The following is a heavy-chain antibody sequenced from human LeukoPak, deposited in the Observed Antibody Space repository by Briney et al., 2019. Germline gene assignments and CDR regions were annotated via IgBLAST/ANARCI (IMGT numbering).Heavy chain of an antibody. Sequence: GASLKISCKGSGYSFTSNWIDWVRQMPGKGLEWMGIIFPSDSDTRYSPSFEGQVTISVDKSINTAFLQWSSLKASDTAMYYCARHQPFLSGWARFDYWGQGTLVAVSS. J-gene: IGHJ4*02. CDR1: GYSFTSNW. V-gene: IGHV5-51*01. CDR2: IFPSDSDT. CDR3: ARHQPFLSGWARFDY. D-gene: IGHD6-19*01.